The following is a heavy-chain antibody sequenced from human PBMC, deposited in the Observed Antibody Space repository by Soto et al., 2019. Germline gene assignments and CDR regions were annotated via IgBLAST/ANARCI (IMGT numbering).Heavy chain of an antibody. CDR2: INPSGGST. V-gene: IGHV1-46*01. CDR3: ARRAYNYANMDV. J-gene: IGHJ6*02. Sequence: QVQPVQSGAEVKKPGASVKVSCETSGYTFTTYYMHWVRRAPGQGLEWMGMINPSGGSTSYAQKFQGRVTMTRDTSTRTIYMELSSLRRDDTAIYYCARRAYNYANMDVWGQGTTVTVSS. D-gene: IGHD5-18*01. CDR1: GYTFTTYY.